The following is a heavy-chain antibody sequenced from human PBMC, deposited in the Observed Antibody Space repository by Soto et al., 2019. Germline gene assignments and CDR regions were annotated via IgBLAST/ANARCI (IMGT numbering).Heavy chain of an antibody. V-gene: IGHV3-49*03. CDR1: GFTFGDYA. CDR3: TRDRVVLVPAAIGVYYYGMDV. CDR2: IRSKAYGGTT. Sequence: GGSLRLSCTASGFTFGDYAMSWFRQAPGKGLEWVGFIRSKAYGGTTEYAASVKGRFTISRDDSKSIAYLQMNSLKTEDTAVYYCTRDRVVLVPAAIGVYYYGMDVWGHGTTVTVSS. J-gene: IGHJ6*02. D-gene: IGHD2-2*02.